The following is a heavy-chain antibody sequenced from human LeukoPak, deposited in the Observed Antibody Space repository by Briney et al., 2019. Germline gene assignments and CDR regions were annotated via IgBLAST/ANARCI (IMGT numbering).Heavy chain of an antibody. D-gene: IGHD3-3*01. V-gene: IGHV3-21*01. Sequence: GGSLRLSCAASGLTFSSYSMNWVRQAPGKGLEWVSSISSSSSYIYYADSVKGRFTISRDNAKNSLYLQMNSLRAEDTAVYYCARDLYDFWSGYYWGYYYMDVWGKGTTVTVSS. CDR1: GLTFSSYS. CDR2: ISSSSSYI. J-gene: IGHJ6*03. CDR3: ARDLYDFWSGYYWGYYYMDV.